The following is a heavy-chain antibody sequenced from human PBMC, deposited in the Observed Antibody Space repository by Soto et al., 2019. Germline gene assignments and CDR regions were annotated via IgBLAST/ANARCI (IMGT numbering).Heavy chain of an antibody. CDR2: IDPSDSYT. CDR1: GYSFTSYW. Sequence: GESLKISCKGSGYSFTSYWISWVRQMPGKGLEWMGRIDPSDSYTNYSPSFQGHVTISADKSISTAYLQWSSLKASDTAMYYCARLVGDISTGYYVDYWGQGTLVTVSS. CDR3: ARLVGDISTGYYVDY. J-gene: IGHJ4*02. V-gene: IGHV5-10-1*01. D-gene: IGHD3-9*01.